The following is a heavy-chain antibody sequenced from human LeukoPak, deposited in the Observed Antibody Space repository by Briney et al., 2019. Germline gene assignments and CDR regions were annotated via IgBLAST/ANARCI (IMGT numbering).Heavy chain of an antibody. V-gene: IGHV3-23*01. J-gene: IGHJ4*02. D-gene: IGHD4-17*01. Sequence: GGSLRLSCTTTGFTFSDYSMTWVRQAPGKGLEWVSIITGSGLTTYYAESVKGRFTISRDNSKNALYLQMPSLRAEDTAVYYCAKDAYGDYEHGDYWGQGTLVTVSS. CDR2: ITGSGLTT. CDR1: GFTFSDYS. CDR3: AKDAYGDYEHGDY.